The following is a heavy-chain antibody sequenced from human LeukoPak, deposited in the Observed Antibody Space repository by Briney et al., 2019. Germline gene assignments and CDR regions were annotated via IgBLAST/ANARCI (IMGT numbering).Heavy chain of an antibody. V-gene: IGHV3-48*04. J-gene: IGHJ4*02. Sequence: GGSLRLSCAASGFTFSSHSMNWVRQSPGKGLEWVSYMSSSGSPIYYADSVKGRFTITKDNAKNSLYLQMNSLGAEDTAVYYCAVPPTAFGELYFDYWGQGTLVTVSS. CDR1: GFTFSSHS. CDR2: MSSSGSPI. D-gene: IGHD3-10*01. CDR3: AVPPTAFGELYFDY.